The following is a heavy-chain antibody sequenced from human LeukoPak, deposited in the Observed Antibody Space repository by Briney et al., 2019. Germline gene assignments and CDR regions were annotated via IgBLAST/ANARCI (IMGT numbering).Heavy chain of an antibody. CDR1: GFTFSTYS. J-gene: IGHJ3*02. Sequence: GGSLRLSCAASGFTFSTYSTNWVRQAPGKGLEWVSSISSSSSYIYYADSVKGRFTISRDNAKNSLYLQMKSLRVEDTVVYYCAREGMGRRAFDIWGQGTRVTVSA. CDR2: ISSSSSYI. D-gene: IGHD3-10*01. V-gene: IGHV3-21*01. CDR3: AREGMGRRAFDI.